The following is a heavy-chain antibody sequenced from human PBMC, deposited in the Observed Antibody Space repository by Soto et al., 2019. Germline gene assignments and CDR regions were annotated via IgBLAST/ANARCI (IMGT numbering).Heavy chain of an antibody. CDR3: VRGKGIVVVPAAMSYYYYYMDV. D-gene: IGHD2-2*01. CDR1: GGSFSGYY. Sequence: SEPLSLTCAVYGGSFSGYYWSWIRQPPGQGLEWIGEINHSGSTNYNPSLKSRVTISVDTSKNQFSLKLSSVTAADTAVYYCVRGKGIVVVPAAMSYYYYYMDVWGKGTTVTVSS. CDR2: INHSGST. J-gene: IGHJ6*03. V-gene: IGHV4-34*01.